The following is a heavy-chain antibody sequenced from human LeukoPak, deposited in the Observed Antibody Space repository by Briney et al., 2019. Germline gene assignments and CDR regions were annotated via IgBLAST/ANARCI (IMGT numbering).Heavy chain of an antibody. V-gene: IGHV3-30*04. CDR1: GFTFSSHA. CDR2: ISFDGSNK. J-gene: IGHJ4*02. Sequence: GGSLRLSCAASGFTFSSHAMHWVRQAPGRGLEWVAVISFDGSNKYYADSVKGRFTISRDNSRNTLYLQMNSLRAEDTAVYYCARDHGRGSSSFYSWGGGTYYFDYWGQGTLVTVSS. D-gene: IGHD6-6*01. CDR3: ARDHGRGSSSFYSWGGGTYYFDY.